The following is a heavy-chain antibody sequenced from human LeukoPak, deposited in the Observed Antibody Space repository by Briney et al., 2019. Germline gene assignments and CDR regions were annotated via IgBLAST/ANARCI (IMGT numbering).Heavy chain of an antibody. V-gene: IGHV4-4*07. J-gene: IGHJ6*03. CDR2: IYTSGST. D-gene: IGHD3-10*01. Sequence: SETLSLTCTVSGGSISSYYWSWLRQPAGKGLEWIGRIYTSGSTNYNPSLKSRVTMSVDTSKNQFSLKLSSVTAADTAVYYCARACITKVRGVQTLPCYYYYMDVWGKGTTVTVSS. CDR1: GGSISSYY. CDR3: ARACITKVRGVQTLPCYYYYMDV.